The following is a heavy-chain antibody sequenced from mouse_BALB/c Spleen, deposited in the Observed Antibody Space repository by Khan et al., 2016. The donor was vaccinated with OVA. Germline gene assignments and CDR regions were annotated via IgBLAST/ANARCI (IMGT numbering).Heavy chain of an antibody. J-gene: IGHJ3*01. Sequence: EVQLQQSGTEFVRPGALVKLSCKASGFNIKDYYMHWVKQRPEQGLEWIGWIDPENGNTIYDPKFQGKASITADTSSNTAYLQFSSLVSEDTAVYYCARLGYGNYWFAYWGQGTLVTVSA. V-gene: IGHV14-1*02. D-gene: IGHD2-10*02. CDR1: GFNIKDYY. CDR2: IDPENGNT. CDR3: ARLGYGNYWFAY.